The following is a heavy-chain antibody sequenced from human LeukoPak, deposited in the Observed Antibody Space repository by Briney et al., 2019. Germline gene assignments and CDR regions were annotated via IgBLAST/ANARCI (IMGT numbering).Heavy chain of an antibody. CDR2: IPNDGNTV. V-gene: IGHV3-30*02. CDR3: AKDYYPFIGGGGVGKENFDS. J-gene: IGHJ5*01. Sequence: PGGSLRLSCAASGFTFSSYAMHWIRQAPGKGLEWVAFIPNDGNTVYYIDSVKGRFTISRDNSKNMVFLQMNTLRTEDTALYYCAKDYYPFIGGGGVGKENFDSWGQGTQVTVSS. CDR1: GFTFSSYA. D-gene: IGHD2-8*02.